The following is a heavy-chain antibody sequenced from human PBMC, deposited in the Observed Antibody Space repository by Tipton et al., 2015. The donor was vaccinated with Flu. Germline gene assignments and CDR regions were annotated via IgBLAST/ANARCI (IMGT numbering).Heavy chain of an antibody. CDR1: GYSFTTYW. D-gene: IGHD2-8*01. CDR2: VHPADSDT. CDR3: ARRREAMADY. V-gene: IGHV5-51*03. J-gene: IGHJ4*02. Sequence: QLVQSGAELKKPGESLKISCQASGYSFTTYWIGWVRQQPGKGLEWMGIVHPADSDTKYSPSFEGQVTISADKSRNTAYLQWNSLRASDTAMYYCARRREAMADYWGQGTLVTVSS.